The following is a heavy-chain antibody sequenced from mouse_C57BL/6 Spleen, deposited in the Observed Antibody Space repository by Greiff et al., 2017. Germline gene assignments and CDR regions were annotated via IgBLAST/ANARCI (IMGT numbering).Heavy chain of an antibody. V-gene: IGHV1-64*01. CDR3: ARGCDACHCYYFDY. J-gene: IGHJ2*01. CDR1: GYTFTSYW. Sequence: VQLQQPGAELVKPGSSVKLSCKASGYTFTSYWMHWVKQRPGQGLEWIGNIHPNSGNTNYNEKFKNKATLTVDKSSSTAYMQLSSLTSEDSAVYYCARGCDACHCYYFDYWGQGTTLTVSA. CDR2: IHPNSGNT. D-gene: IGHD6-1*01.